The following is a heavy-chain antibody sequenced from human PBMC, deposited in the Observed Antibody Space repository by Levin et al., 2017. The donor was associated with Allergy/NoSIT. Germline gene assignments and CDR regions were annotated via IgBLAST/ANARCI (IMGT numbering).Heavy chain of an antibody. CDR3: ARGGPPNYDYNWGSYRDGYFDY. J-gene: IGHJ4*02. Sequence: GESLKISCTGSGFTFGDYAMSWVRQAPGEGLEWVGFIRNKAHGGKTEYAAAVKGRLTISRDDSKSIAYLQMNSLKTEDTAVYFCARGGPPNYDYNWGSYRDGYFDYWGQGTLVTVSS. D-gene: IGHD3-16*02. V-gene: IGHV3-49*04. CDR2: IRNKAHGGKT. CDR1: GFTFGDYA.